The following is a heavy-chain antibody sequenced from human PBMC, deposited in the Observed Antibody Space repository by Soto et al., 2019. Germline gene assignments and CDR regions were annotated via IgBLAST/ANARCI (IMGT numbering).Heavy chain of an antibody. CDR3: ARHVAYYHGSGNYYPHRTCFDS. V-gene: IGHV4-59*08. CDR2: FYNGGST. J-gene: IGHJ5*01. CDR1: GDYISSYY. D-gene: IGHD3-10*01. Sequence: PSDTLSLTYTVSGDYISSYYWSWFRQPPGKTLEWIGYFYNGGSTNYNPSLESRGTLSIDASKNQFSLRLSSVTAADTAVYYCARHVAYYHGSGNYYPHRTCFDSWGQGTLVTVSS.